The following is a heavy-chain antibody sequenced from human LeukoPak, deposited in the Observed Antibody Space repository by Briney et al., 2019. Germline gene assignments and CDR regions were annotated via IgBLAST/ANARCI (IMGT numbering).Heavy chain of an antibody. J-gene: IGHJ6*02. Sequence: GGSLRLSCSASGFPFSSYAMHWVRQAPGKGLEYVSAISDSGGSTYYADSVKGRSTISRDNSKNTLYLQMSSLRAEDTAVYFCVRGYSFGPYGMDVWGQGTTVTVSS. CDR1: GFPFSSYA. CDR3: VRGYSFGPYGMDV. D-gene: IGHD2-15*01. V-gene: IGHV3-64D*09. CDR2: ISDSGGST.